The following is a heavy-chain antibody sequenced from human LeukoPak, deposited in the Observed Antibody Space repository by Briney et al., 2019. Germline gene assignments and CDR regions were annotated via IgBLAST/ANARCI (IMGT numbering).Heavy chain of an antibody. CDR2: IYSAGGT. J-gene: IGHJ6*02. CDR1: GFTVSSNY. Sequence: GGSLRLSCAASGFTVSSNYMTWVRQAPGKGLEWVSLIYSAGGTYYTDSVKGRFTISRHSSKNTLYLQMNSLKGEDTAVYYCARFLGRITISGVVPYGMDVWGQGTTVTVSS. V-gene: IGHV3-53*04. CDR3: ARFLGRITISGVVPYGMDV. D-gene: IGHD3-3*01.